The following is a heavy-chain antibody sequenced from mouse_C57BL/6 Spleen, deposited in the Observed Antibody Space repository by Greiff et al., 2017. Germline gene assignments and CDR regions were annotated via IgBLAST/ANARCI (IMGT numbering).Heavy chain of an antibody. Sequence: QVQLQQSGAELVKPGASVKMSCKASGYTFTSYWITWVKQRPGQGLEWIGDIYPGSGSTNHNEKFKSKATLTVDTSSSTAYMQLSSLTSEDAAVYYCAIYDEGMDYWGQGTSVTVSS. J-gene: IGHJ4*01. CDR1: GYTFTSYW. CDR3: AIYDEGMDY. V-gene: IGHV1-55*01. D-gene: IGHD2-12*01. CDR2: IYPGSGST.